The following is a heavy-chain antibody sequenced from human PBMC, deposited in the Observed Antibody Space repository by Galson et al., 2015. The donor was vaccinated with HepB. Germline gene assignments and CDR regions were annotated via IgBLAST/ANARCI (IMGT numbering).Heavy chain of an antibody. Sequence: SLRLSCAASGFTFDDYTMYWVRQVPGKGLEWISLISWDGGSTYYADSGKGRFTISRDNSKNSLFLQMNSLRTEDTALYYCAKDKGGSGSYPVGTFDYWGQGTLVTVSS. CDR3: AKDKGGSGSYPVGTFDY. CDR1: GFTFDDYT. V-gene: IGHV3-43*01. J-gene: IGHJ4*02. D-gene: IGHD3-10*01. CDR2: ISWDGGST.